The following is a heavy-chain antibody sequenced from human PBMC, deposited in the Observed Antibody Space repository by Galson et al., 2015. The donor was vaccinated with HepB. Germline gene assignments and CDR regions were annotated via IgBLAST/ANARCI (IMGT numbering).Heavy chain of an antibody. CDR2: ISAYNGNT. Sequence: SVKVSCKASGYTFTSYGISWVRQAPGQGLKWMGWISAYNGNTNYAQKLQGRVTMTTDTSTSTAYMELRSLRSDDTAVYYCARDRGYCSSTSCYTWDFDYWGQGTLVTVSS. CDR3: ARDRGYCSSTSCYTWDFDY. CDR1: GYTFTSYG. J-gene: IGHJ4*02. D-gene: IGHD2-2*02. V-gene: IGHV1-18*04.